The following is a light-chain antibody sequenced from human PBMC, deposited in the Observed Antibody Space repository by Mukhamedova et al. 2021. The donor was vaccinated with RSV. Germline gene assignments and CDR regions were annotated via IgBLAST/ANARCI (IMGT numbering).Light chain of an antibody. V-gene: IGLV3-25*03. Sequence: RITCSGDALPKQYAYWYQQKPGQAPVLVIYKDSERPSGIPERFSGSRSGTTVTLTISGVKAEDEADYYCQSADSSGTYVVFGGGTK. J-gene: IGLJ2*01. CDR2: KDS. CDR3: QSADSSGTYVV. CDR1: ALPKQY.